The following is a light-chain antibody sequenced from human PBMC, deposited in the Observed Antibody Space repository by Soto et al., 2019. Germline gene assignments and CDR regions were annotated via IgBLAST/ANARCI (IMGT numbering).Light chain of an antibody. CDR1: QSVSSN. V-gene: IGKV3-15*01. Sequence: EIVMTQSPATLSVSPGERATLSCRASQSVSSNLAWYQQKPGQAPRLLIYGASPRATGIPERFSGIGSGTEFTLTISSLQSEDLAVYYCQQYDNWLRTFGQGTKLEIK. CDR3: QQYDNWLRT. CDR2: GAS. J-gene: IGKJ2*01.